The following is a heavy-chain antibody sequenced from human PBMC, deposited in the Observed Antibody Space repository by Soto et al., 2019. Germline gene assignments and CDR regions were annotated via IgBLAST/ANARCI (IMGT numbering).Heavy chain of an antibody. CDR2: INHSGST. J-gene: IGHJ6*03. Sequence: SETLSLTCAVYGGSFSGYYWSWIRQPPGKGLEWIGEINHSGSTNYNPSLKSRVTISVDTSKNQFSLKLSSVTAADTAVYYCARGVHGSGSYPYYYYYYMDVWGKGTTVTVSS. CDR3: ARGVHGSGSYPYYYYYYMDV. D-gene: IGHD3-10*01. V-gene: IGHV4-34*01. CDR1: GGSFSGYY.